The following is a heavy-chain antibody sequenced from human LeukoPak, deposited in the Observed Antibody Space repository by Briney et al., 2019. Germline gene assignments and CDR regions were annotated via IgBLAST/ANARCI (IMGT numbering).Heavy chain of an antibody. V-gene: IGHV4-30-4*01. CDR1: GGSISSGDYY. D-gene: IGHD3-22*01. Sequence: SQTLSLTCTVSGGSISSGDYYWSWIRQPPGKDLEWIGYIYYSGSTYYNPSLKSRVTISVDTSKNQFSLKLSSVTAADTAVYYCARVYYYDSSGYHFDYWGQGTLVTVSS. J-gene: IGHJ4*02. CDR2: IYYSGST. CDR3: ARVYYYDSSGYHFDY.